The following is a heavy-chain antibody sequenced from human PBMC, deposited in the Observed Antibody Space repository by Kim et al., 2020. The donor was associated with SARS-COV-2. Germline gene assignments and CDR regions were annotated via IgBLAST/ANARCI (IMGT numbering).Heavy chain of an antibody. CDR3: ARANGGNGVHPWYFDL. D-gene: IGHD2-15*01. CDR1: GGTFSSYA. V-gene: IGHV1-69*13. CDR2: IIPIFGTA. Sequence: SVKVSCKASGGTFSSYAISWVRQAPGQGLEWMGGIIPIFGTANYAQKFQGRVTITADESTSTAYMELSSLRSEDTAVYYCARANGGNGVHPWYFDLWGRGTLVTVSS. J-gene: IGHJ2*01.